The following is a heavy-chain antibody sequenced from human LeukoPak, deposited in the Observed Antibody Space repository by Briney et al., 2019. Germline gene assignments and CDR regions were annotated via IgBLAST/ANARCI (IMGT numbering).Heavy chain of an antibody. D-gene: IGHD3-22*01. CDR2: IKQDGSEK. CDR3: ARGEYYYDGGY. J-gene: IGHJ4*02. Sequence: GGSLRLSCTTSGFTFSSFWMSWVRQAPGKGLEWVANIKQDGSEKYIVDSVKGRFTISRDTVKNSLYLQMESLRAEDTAVYYCARGEYYYDGGYWGQGTLVTVSS. CDR1: GFTFSSFW. V-gene: IGHV3-7*04.